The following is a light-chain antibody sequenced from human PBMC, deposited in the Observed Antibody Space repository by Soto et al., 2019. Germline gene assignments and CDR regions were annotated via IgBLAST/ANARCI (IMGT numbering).Light chain of an antibody. CDR2: RNN. J-gene: IGLJ2*01. V-gene: IGLV1-47*01. CDR3: AAWDDSLSGAGV. Sequence: QLVLTQPPSASGTPGQRVTISCSGSSSNIGSNYVYWYQQLPGTAPKLLIYRNNQRPSGVPDRFSGSKSGTSASLAISGLRSEDEADYYCAAWDDSLSGAGVFGGGTKLTVL. CDR1: SSNIGSNY.